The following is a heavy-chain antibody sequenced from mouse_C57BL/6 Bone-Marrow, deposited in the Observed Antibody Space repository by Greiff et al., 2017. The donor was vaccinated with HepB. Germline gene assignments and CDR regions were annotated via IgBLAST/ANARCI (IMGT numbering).Heavy chain of an antibody. CDR1: GFNIKDYY. CDR3: ASSSIYYYGSSFWYFDV. V-gene: IGHV14-2*01. Sequence: EVQLQQSGAELVKPGASVKLSCTASGFNIKDYYMQWVKQRTEQGLEWIGRIDPEDGETKYAPKFQGKATITADTSSNTAYLQLSSLTSEDTAVYYCASSSIYYYGSSFWYFDVWGTGTTVTVSS. J-gene: IGHJ1*03. CDR2: IDPEDGET. D-gene: IGHD1-1*01.